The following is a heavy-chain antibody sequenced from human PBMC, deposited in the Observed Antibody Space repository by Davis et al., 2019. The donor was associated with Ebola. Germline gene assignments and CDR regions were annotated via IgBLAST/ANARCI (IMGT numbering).Heavy chain of an antibody. CDR3: ARALHDEVLDY. J-gene: IGHJ4*02. V-gene: IGHV3-30*04. D-gene: IGHD1-1*01. CDR2: TSHNERER. Sequence: PGGSLRLSCVASGFTFSNHAMHWVRQAPGKGLAWVAVTSHNERERFYGESVQGRFTISRDNSENVLYLQMDSLRPDDTAIYFCARALHDEVLDYWGQGTLVTVSS. CDR1: GFTFSNHA.